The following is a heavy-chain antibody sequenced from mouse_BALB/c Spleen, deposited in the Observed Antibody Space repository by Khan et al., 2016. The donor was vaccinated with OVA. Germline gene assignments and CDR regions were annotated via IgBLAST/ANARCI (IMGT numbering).Heavy chain of an antibody. CDR2: IWSGGST. CDR1: GFSLTTYG. J-gene: IGHJ3*01. CDR3: ARNYDYDEGLAY. V-gene: IGHV2-2*02. D-gene: IGHD2-4*01. Sequence: QVQLKQSGLGLVQPSQSLSITCTVSGFSLTTYGVHWVRQSPGKGLEWLGVIWSGGSTDYNAPFISRLSISKDSSKSQVFFKMNSLQVNDTAIYYCARNYDYDEGLAYWGQGTLVTVSA.